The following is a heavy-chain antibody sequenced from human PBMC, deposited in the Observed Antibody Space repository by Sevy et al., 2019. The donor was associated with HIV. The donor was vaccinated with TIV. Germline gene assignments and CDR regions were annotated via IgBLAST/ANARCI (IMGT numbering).Heavy chain of an antibody. Sequence: GGSLRLSCAASGFTFSGSAMQWVRQASGKGLEWVGRIRSKGNSYATAYAALVKGRYTISRDDSKNTVYLQMNSLKTEDTAVYYCTRGAARDSSGWYDDVDYWGQGSLVTVSS. D-gene: IGHD6-13*01. V-gene: IGHV3-73*01. CDR2: IRSKGNSYAT. CDR3: TRGAARDSSGWYDDVDY. CDR1: GFTFSGSA. J-gene: IGHJ4*02.